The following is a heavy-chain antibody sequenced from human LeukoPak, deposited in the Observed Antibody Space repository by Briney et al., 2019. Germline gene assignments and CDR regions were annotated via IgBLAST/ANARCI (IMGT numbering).Heavy chain of an antibody. Sequence: GGPLQISCKGSGYRFTSYWIGWGRQMPGKGLEWMGIIYPGDSDSRYSPSFKGQVTISADKSISTAYLQWSSLKASDTAMYYCARVYSRSTGPDYWGQGTLVTVSS. D-gene: IGHD6-6*01. J-gene: IGHJ4*02. CDR2: IYPGDSDS. CDR1: GYRFTSYW. V-gene: IGHV5-51*01. CDR3: ARVYSRSTGPDY.